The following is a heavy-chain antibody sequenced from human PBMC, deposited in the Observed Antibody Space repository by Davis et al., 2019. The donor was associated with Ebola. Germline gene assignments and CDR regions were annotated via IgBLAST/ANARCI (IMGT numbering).Heavy chain of an antibody. J-gene: IGHJ6*02. Sequence: SGPTLVKPTQTLTLTCTFSGFSLSTSGMCVSWIRQPPGKALEWLARIDWNDDKYYATSLKTRLTISKDTSKNQVVLTMTNMDPVDIGTYYCARTRGYSGFFGDYYSYGMDVWGQGTTVTVSS. CDR2: IDWNDDK. CDR1: GFSLSTSGMC. D-gene: IGHD5-12*01. CDR3: ARTRGYSGFFGDYYSYGMDV. V-gene: IGHV2-70*11.